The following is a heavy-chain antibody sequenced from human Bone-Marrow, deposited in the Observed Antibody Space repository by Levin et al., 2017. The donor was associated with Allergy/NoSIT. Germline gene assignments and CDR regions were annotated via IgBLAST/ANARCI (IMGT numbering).Heavy chain of an antibody. D-gene: IGHD6-19*01. CDR2: ISGSGGST. V-gene: IGHV3-23*01. Sequence: GGSLRLSCAASGFTFSSYAMSWVRQAPGKGLEWVSVISGSGGSTFYADSVKGRFTISRDNSKNTLFLQTNSLRADDTAVYYCAKDGRGWYTPSGWYFDRWGRGTLVSVSS. CDR1: GFTFSSYA. CDR3: AKDGRGWYTPSGWYFDR. J-gene: IGHJ2*01.